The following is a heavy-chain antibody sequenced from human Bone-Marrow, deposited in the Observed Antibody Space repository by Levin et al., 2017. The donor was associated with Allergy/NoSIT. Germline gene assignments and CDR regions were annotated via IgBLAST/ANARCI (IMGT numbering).Heavy chain of an antibody. CDR1: GGSIRSYY. V-gene: IGHV4-59*13. J-gene: IGHJ3*02. Sequence: ASETLSLNCTVSGGSIRSYYWTWIRQPPGKGLEWIGYFYYSGSTNYNPSLGGRVTMSVDTSNNQFSLKLSSVTAADTAVYYCAIRLGSSWYQGALDIWGQGTTVTVSS. CDR3: AIRLGSSWYQGALDI. CDR2: FYYSGST. D-gene: IGHD2-15*01.